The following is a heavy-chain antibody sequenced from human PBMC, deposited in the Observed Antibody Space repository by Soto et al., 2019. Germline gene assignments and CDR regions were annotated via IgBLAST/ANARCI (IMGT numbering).Heavy chain of an antibody. Sequence: PGGSLRLSCAASGFTFSSYGMNWVCQAPGKGLEWVSGIRGSGGSTYYADSVKGRFTISRDNSKNTLHLQMNSLRAEDTAIYYCAKERTVAGFDYWGQGTLVTVSS. J-gene: IGHJ4*02. CDR1: GFTFSSYG. V-gene: IGHV3-23*01. CDR3: AKERTVAGFDY. CDR2: IRGSGGST. D-gene: IGHD6-19*01.